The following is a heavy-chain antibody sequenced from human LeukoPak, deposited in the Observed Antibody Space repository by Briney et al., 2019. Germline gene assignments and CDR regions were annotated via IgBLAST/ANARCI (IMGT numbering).Heavy chain of an antibody. Sequence: SLRLSCAASGFTFDDYAMHWVRQAPGKGLEWVSGISWNSGSIGYADSVKGRFTISRDNAKNSLYLRMNSLRAEDTALYYCAKDEVRGSVAFYYFDYWGQGTLVTVSS. CDR1: GFTFDDYA. CDR2: ISWNSGSI. D-gene: IGHD3-16*01. V-gene: IGHV3-9*01. CDR3: AKDEVRGSVAFYYFDY. J-gene: IGHJ4*02.